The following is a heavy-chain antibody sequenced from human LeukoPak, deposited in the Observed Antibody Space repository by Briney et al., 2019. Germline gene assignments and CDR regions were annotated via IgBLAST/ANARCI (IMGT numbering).Heavy chain of an antibody. CDR1: QFTFNGSW. D-gene: IGHD1/OR15-1a*01. Sequence: GGSLRLPRSDSQFTFNGSWWNWVRQAPGKGLEWVANMDPTGSQKRYVDSVRGRFTISKDNPGASLYLDMHSLRAEDTAIYYCAIGTSGNKWGERALVTVSS. J-gene: IGHJ4*02. V-gene: IGHV3-7*03. CDR2: MDPTGSQK. CDR3: AIGTSGNK.